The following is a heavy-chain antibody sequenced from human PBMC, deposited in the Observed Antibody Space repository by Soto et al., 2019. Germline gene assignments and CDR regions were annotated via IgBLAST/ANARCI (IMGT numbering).Heavy chain of an antibody. D-gene: IGHD6-19*01. V-gene: IGHV3-30*18. Sequence: QVQLVQSGAEVKKPGSSVKVSCKASGGTFSTYGIHWVRQAPGKGLEWVGVISSDGETKYYADSVKGRFTISRDNSKNTMYLQMASLRPEDTAVYYCAKEVEVAGDLDYWGHGTLVTVSS. CDR2: ISSDGETK. CDR1: GGTFSTYG. J-gene: IGHJ4*01. CDR3: AKEVEVAGDLDY.